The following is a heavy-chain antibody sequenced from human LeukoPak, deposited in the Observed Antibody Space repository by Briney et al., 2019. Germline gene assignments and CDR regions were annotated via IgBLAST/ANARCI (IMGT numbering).Heavy chain of an antibody. D-gene: IGHD2-2*01. CDR3: ARGTFDVGYCSSTSCPPSDYFDY. CDR1: GYTFTSYY. V-gene: IGHV1-46*01. J-gene: IGHJ4*02. CDR2: INPSGGGT. Sequence: ASVKVSCKASGYTFTSYYMHWVRQAPGQGLEWMGIINPSGGGTHYAPKFQGRVTMTRDMPTSTVYMELSSLRSEDPAVYYCARGTFDVGYCSSTSCPPSDYFDYWGQGTLVTVSA.